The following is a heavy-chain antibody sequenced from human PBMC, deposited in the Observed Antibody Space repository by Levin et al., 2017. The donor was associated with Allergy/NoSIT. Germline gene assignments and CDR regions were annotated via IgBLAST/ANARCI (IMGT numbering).Heavy chain of an antibody. V-gene: IGHV1-2*06. Sequence: PWASVKVSCKASGHTFTGYYVHWVRQAPGQGLEWMGRINPNSGGTNLAQKFQGRVTMTTDTSISTAYMDLSRLRSDDTAVYYCATEKGQVGFDYWGQGALVTVSS. D-gene: IGHD3-10*01. CDR3: ATEKGQVGFDY. CDR1: GHTFTGYY. CDR2: INPNSGGT. J-gene: IGHJ4*02.